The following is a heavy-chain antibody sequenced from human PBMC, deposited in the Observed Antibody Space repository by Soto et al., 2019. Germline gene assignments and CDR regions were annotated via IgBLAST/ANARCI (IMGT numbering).Heavy chain of an antibody. CDR3: ARDAEYYYDSSAPYYYYGMDV. D-gene: IGHD3-22*01. CDR2: INPSGGST. Sequence: ASVKVSCKASGYTFTSYYMHWVRQAPGQGLEWMGIINPSGGSTSYAQKFQGRVTMTRDTSTSTVYMELSSLRSEDTAVYYCARDAEYYYDSSAPYYYYGMDVWGQGTTVTVSS. CDR1: GYTFTSYY. V-gene: IGHV1-46*01. J-gene: IGHJ6*02.